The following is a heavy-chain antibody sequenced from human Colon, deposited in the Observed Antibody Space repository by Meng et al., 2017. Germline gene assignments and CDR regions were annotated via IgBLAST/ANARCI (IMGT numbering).Heavy chain of an antibody. Sequence: SETLSLTCNVSGASISTTTYYWGFIRQPPGKGLEWIGNIYYNGVAYSKPSLKSRVAISVDTSKNQFSLRLSSVTAADTAVYYCAAERGGHTISWGQGTLVTVSS. CDR2: IYYNGVA. D-gene: IGHD3-10*01. V-gene: IGHV4-39*07. J-gene: IGHJ5*02. CDR3: AAERGGHTIS. CDR1: GASISTTTYY.